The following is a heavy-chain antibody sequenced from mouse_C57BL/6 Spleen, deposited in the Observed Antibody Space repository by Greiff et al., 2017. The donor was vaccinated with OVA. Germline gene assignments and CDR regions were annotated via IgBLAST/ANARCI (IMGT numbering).Heavy chain of an antibody. D-gene: IGHD1-1*01. V-gene: IGHV1-69*01. CDR2: IDPSDSYT. CDR1: GYTFTSYW. Sequence: QVQLQQPGAELVMPGASVKLSCKASGYTFTSYWMHWVKQRPGQGLEWIGEIDPSDSYTNYNQKFKGKSTLTVDKSSSTAYMQLSSLTSEDSAVYYCARSYLLLPYYFGYWGQGTTLTVSS. CDR3: ARSYLLLPYYFGY. J-gene: IGHJ2*01.